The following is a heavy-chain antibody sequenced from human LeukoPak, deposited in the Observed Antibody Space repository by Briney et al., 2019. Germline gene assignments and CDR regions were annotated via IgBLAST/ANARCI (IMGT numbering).Heavy chain of an antibody. D-gene: IGHD3-3*01. CDR1: GFTFSSYW. CDR2: INEDGSEK. CDR3: ARDGPHYDFWSGPAY. J-gene: IGHJ4*02. V-gene: IGHV3-7*05. Sequence: PGGSLRLSCEAPGFTFSSYWMSWVRQAPGKGLEWVANINEDGSEKYYVESVKGRFTISRDNAKNSLYLQMDSLRAEDTAVYYCARDGPHYDFWSGPAYWGQGTLVTVSS.